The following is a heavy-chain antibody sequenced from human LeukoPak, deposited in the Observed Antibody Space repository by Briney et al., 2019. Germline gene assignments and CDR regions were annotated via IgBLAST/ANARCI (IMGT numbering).Heavy chain of an antibody. CDR2: IYPGDSDT. Sequence: GESLKISCKGSGYSFTSYWIGWVRQMPGKGLEWMGIIYPGDSDTRYSPSFQGQVTISADKSISTAYLQWSSLRSKDTAVYYCASNTYYYDSSGYYYSDAFDIWGQGTMVTVSS. CDR3: ASNTYYYDSSGYYYSDAFDI. CDR1: GYSFTSYW. V-gene: IGHV5-51*01. D-gene: IGHD3-22*01. J-gene: IGHJ3*02.